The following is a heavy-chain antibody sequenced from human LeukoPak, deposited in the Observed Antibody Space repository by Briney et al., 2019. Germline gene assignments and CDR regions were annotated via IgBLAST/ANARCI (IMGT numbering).Heavy chain of an antibody. J-gene: IGHJ5*02. CDR2: FDPEDGET. CDR3: AGAKTRRLPNNWFDP. CDR1: GYTLTELS. V-gene: IGHV1-24*01. D-gene: IGHD1-26*01. Sequence: ASVKVSCKVSGYTLTELSMHWVRQAPGKGLEWMGGFDPEDGETIYAQKFQGRVTMTEDTSTDTAYMELSSLRSEDTAVYYCAGAKTRRLPNNWFDPWGQGTLVTVSS.